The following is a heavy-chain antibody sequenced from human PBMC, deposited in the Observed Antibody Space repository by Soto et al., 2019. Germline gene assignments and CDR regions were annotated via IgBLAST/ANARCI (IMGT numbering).Heavy chain of an antibody. D-gene: IGHD4-17*01. V-gene: IGHV1-18*01. CDR2: ISAYNGKT. J-gene: IGHJ4*02. CDR1: GYTFTSYG. Sequence: QVQLVQSGAEVKKPGASVKVSCKASGYTFTSYGISWVRQAPGQGLEWMGWISAYNGKTNYAQRPQGRVTMTTDTATSTAYMELRSQRSDDTAVYYCARDLYGYGDYSLDDWGQGTLVTVS. CDR3: ARDLYGYGDYSLDD.